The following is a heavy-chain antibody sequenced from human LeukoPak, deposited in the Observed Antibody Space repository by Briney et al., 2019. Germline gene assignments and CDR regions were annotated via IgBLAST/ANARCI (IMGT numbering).Heavy chain of an antibody. CDR2: ISSSSSYI. Sequence: GGSLRLSCAASGFTFSSYSMNWVRKAPGKGLEWVSSISSSSSYIYYADSVKGRFTISRDNAKNSLYLQMNSLRAEDTAVYYCARGIAAALGAFDIWGQGTMVTVSS. CDR1: GFTFSSYS. J-gene: IGHJ3*02. V-gene: IGHV3-21*01. D-gene: IGHD6-13*01. CDR3: ARGIAAALGAFDI.